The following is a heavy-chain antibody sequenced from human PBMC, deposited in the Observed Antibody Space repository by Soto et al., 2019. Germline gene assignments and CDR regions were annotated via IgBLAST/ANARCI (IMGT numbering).Heavy chain of an antibody. D-gene: IGHD3-3*01. CDR2: ISGSSSMI. CDR1: GSTFSRYE. Sequence: GGSLRLSCAASGSTFSRYEMNWVRQAPGKGLEWVSYISGSSSMIYYVDSVKGRFTISRDNAKNSLYLQMNSLRAEDTAVYYCANDFWSEYSWGQGTLVTVSS. CDR3: ANDFWSEYS. V-gene: IGHV3-48*03. J-gene: IGHJ5*02.